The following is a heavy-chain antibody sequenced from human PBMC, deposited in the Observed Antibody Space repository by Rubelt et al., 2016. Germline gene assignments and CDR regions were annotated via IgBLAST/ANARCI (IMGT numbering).Heavy chain of an antibody. V-gene: IGHV1-18*01. J-gene: IGHJ3*02. CDR2: ISAYNGNT. D-gene: IGHD6-13*01. CDR3: ARDPPPGSSSWYHRGVAFDI. Sequence: QSGAEVKKPGASVKVSCKASGYTFTSYGISWVRQAPGQGLEWMGWISAYNGNTNYAQKLQGRVTMTTDTSTSTAYMELRSLRSDDTAVYYCARDPPPGSSSWYHRGVAFDIWGQGTMVTVSS. CDR1: GYTFTSYG.